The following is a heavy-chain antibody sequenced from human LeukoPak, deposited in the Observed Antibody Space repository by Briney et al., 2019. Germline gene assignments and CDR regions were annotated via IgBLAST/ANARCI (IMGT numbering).Heavy chain of an antibody. CDR2: MNPNSGNT. D-gene: IGHD6-13*01. J-gene: IGHJ6*02. CDR1: GYTFTSYD. CDR3: ARHLPYSSSWYIGHYYYGMDV. V-gene: IGHV1-8*01. Sequence: ASVKVSCKASGYTFTSYDINWVRQATGQGLEWMGWMNPNSGNTGYAQKFQGRVTMTRNTSISTAYMELSSLRSEDTAVYYCARHLPYSSSWYIGHYYYGMDVWGQGTTVTVSS.